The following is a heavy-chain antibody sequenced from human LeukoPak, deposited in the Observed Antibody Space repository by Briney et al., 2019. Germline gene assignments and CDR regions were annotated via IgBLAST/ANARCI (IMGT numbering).Heavy chain of an antibody. D-gene: IGHD6-19*01. Sequence: ASVKVSCTASGYTFTSYGISWVRQAPGQGLEWMGRISAYNGNTNYAQKLQGRVTMTTDTSTSTAYMELRSLRSDDTAVYYCARDQDPGSGWSTDAFDIWGQGTMVTVSS. CDR3: ARDQDPGSGWSTDAFDI. CDR1: GYTFTSYG. CDR2: ISAYNGNT. J-gene: IGHJ3*02. V-gene: IGHV1-18*01.